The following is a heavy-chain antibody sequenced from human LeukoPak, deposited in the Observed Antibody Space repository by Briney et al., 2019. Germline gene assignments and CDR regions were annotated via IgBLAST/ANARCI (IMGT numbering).Heavy chain of an antibody. J-gene: IGHJ1*01. D-gene: IGHD3-16*01. Sequence: PGGSLRLSCAASGFTFDNYAMSWVRQAPGKGLEWVSSISTSGGSTFYADSVKGRFTISRDNSRNTLYLQMNSLRAEDTAVYYCANRVVASTRLMLYFQHWGQGTLVTVSS. CDR2: ISTSGGST. CDR1: GFTFDNYA. CDR3: ANRVVASTRLMLYFQH. V-gene: IGHV3-23*01.